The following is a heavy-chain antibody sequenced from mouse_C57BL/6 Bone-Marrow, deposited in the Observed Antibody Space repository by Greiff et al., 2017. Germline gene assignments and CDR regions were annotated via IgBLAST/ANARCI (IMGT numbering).Heavy chain of an antibody. CDR3: TREGRFTTVVATDYFDY. V-gene: IGHV5-9-1*02. CDR2: ISSGGDYI. D-gene: IGHD1-1*01. Sequence: DVQLQESGEGLVKPGGSLKLSCAASGFTFSSYAMSWVRQTPEKRLEWVAYISSGGDYIYYADTVKGRFTISRDNARNTLYLQMSSLKSEDTAMYYCTREGRFTTVVATDYFDYWGQGTTLTVSS. CDR1: GFTFSSYA. J-gene: IGHJ2*01.